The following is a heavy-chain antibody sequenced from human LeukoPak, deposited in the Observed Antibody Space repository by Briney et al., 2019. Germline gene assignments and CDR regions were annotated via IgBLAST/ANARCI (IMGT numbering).Heavy chain of an antibody. Sequence: PSQTLSPTCAVSGGSISSGGYSWSWIRQPPGKGLEWIGYIYQNGNTYYNPSLKSRVTISVDRSKNQFSLNLSSVTAADTAVYYCGRGGIAAAASGIDYWGQGTLVAVSS. V-gene: IGHV4-30-2*01. CDR1: GGSISSGGYS. CDR3: GRGGIAAAASGIDY. D-gene: IGHD6-13*01. CDR2: IYQNGNT. J-gene: IGHJ4*02.